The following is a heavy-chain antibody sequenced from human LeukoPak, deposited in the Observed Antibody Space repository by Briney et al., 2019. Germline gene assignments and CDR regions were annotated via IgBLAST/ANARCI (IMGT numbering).Heavy chain of an antibody. CDR1: GFTFNTYS. Sequence: GSLRLSCAASGFTFNTYSMNWVRQAPGKGLECVSYISSASSTIYYADSVEGRFTISRDNAKNSLFLQMNSLRAEDTAVYYCARANHFHSTGYYRVYYFDYWGQGAPVTVSS. J-gene: IGHJ4*02. V-gene: IGHV3-48*04. CDR3: ARANHFHSTGYYRVYYFDY. D-gene: IGHD3-22*01. CDR2: ISSASSTI.